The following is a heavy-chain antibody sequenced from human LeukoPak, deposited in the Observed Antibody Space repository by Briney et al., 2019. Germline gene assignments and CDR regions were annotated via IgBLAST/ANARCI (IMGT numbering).Heavy chain of an antibody. V-gene: IGHV4-39*02. CDR3: ARDSIAFDI. CDR1: GDSISSITFF. J-gene: IGHJ3*02. CDR2: VYYSGTT. Sequence: PSETLSLTCTVSGDSISSITFFWGWIRQPPGKGLEWIGSVYYSGTTYNNPSLKSRVTISVDTSKNQFSLKLSSVTAADTAVYYCARDSIAFDIWGQGTMVTVSS.